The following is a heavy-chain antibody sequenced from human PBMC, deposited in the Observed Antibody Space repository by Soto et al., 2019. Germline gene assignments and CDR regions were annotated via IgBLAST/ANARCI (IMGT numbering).Heavy chain of an antibody. CDR2: IYWNDDK. J-gene: IGHJ5*02. V-gene: IGHV2-5*01. CDR1: GFSLSASGAS. Sequence: GPTLVNATQTLRLTCAFSGFSLSASGASVGWIRQPPGKAMEWLAHIYWNDDKRYSPSPRSRLTISKDTSKNQVVLTFTNMDPADTGTYYCVHRLDVPGLAFDPWGQGTLVTVSS. CDR3: VHRLDVPGLAFDP. D-gene: IGHD3-10*02.